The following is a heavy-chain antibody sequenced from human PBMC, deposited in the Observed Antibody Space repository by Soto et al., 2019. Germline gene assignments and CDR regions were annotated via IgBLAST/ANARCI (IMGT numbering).Heavy chain of an antibody. J-gene: IGHJ6*02. V-gene: IGHV4-30-2*01. D-gene: IGHD6-19*01. CDR2: IYHSGYT. CDR3: ARDFTDSSGPTLGMGV. CDR1: GGSISSGGYA. Sequence: SETLSLTCAVSGGSISSGGYAWNWIRQPPGKGLEWIGYIYHSGYTSYNPSLKNRVTISVDKSKNQFSLTLSFVTAADTAVYYCARDFTDSSGPTLGMGVWGQGTTVTVS.